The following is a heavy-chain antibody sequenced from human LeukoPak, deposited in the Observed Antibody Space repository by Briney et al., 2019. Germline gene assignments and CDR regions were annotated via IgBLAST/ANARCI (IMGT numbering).Heavy chain of an antibody. J-gene: IGHJ5*02. CDR3: ARISRYCSSTSCYRRYRWFDP. D-gene: IGHD2-2*01. CDR2: IYYSGST. V-gene: IGHV4-39*07. Sequence: PSETLSLTCTVSGGSISNSNYYWGWIRQPPGKGLEWIGNIYYSGSTNYNPSLKSRVTISVDTSKNQFSLKLSSVTAADTAVYYCARISRYCSSTSCYRRYRWFDPWGQGTLVTVSS. CDR1: GGSISNSNYY.